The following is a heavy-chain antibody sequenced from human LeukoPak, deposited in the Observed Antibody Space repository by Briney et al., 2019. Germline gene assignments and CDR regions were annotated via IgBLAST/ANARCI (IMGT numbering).Heavy chain of an antibody. CDR1: GYTFTSYD. CDR3: ARRVRGVVIFSRAQGSFDL. CDR2: MNPNSTNT. V-gene: IGHV1-8*01. D-gene: IGHD3-10*01. J-gene: IGHJ3*01. Sequence: ASVKVSCKASGYTFTSYDINWVRQATGQGLEWMGWMNPNSTNTGYAQKFQGRVTMTRNTSTTTAYMELSSLRTDDTAVYYCARRVRGVVIFSRAQGSFDLWGQGTLVTVSS.